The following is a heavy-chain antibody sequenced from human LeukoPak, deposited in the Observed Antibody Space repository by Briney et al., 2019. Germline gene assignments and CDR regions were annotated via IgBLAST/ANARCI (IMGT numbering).Heavy chain of an antibody. J-gene: IGHJ4*02. CDR2: IYSGGST. CDR1: GFTVSSNY. D-gene: IGHD6-19*01. CDR3: ARAPPKYSSGWYWG. Sequence: PGGSLRLSCAASGFTVSSNYMSWVRQAPGKGLEWVSVIYSGGSTYYADSVKGRFTISRDNSKNTLYLQMNSLRAEDTAVYYCARAPPKYSSGWYWGWGQGTLVTVSS. V-gene: IGHV3-53*01.